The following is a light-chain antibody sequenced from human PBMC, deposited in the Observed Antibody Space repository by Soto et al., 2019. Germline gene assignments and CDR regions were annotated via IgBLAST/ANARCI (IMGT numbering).Light chain of an antibody. CDR2: AAS. Sequence: AILMTQSPSSLSASTGDIVTITCLSSQGISSYLAWYQQKPGKAPKLLIYAASTLQSGVPSRFSGSGSGTDFTLTISCLQSEDFETYYCQQYYSHPRTFGQGTKVDIK. V-gene: IGKV1-8*01. CDR1: QGISSY. J-gene: IGKJ1*01. CDR3: QQYYSHPRT.